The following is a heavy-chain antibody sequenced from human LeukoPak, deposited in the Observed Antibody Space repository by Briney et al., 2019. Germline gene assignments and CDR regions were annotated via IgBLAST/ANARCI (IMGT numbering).Heavy chain of an antibody. CDR1: GFSFGNYA. Sequence: GGSLRLSCAASGFSFGNYAMSWVRQAPGKGLEWVSGSTVGGGSTYYADSVRGRFTVSRDTSRNTLYLQMNRLRTEETPLYYCAKYQAIWRGYFDYWGQGTLVTVSS. CDR3: AKYQAIWRGYFDY. V-gene: IGHV3-23*01. D-gene: IGHD3-3*01. J-gene: IGHJ4*02. CDR2: STVGGGST.